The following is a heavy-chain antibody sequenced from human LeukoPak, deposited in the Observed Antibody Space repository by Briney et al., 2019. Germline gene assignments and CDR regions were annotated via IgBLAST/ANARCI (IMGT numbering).Heavy chain of an antibody. CDR1: GFSFSGHW. J-gene: IGHJ4*02. Sequence: GGSLRLSCAASGFSFSGHWMNWVRHPPGKGLEGVANIKADGSEKYYVDSVKGRFTISRDDAKRTVDLQMDNLRAEDTAIYYCAYRNNFEYWGQGALVTVSS. D-gene: IGHD1-26*01. CDR2: IKADGSEK. V-gene: IGHV3-7*05. CDR3: AYRNNFEY.